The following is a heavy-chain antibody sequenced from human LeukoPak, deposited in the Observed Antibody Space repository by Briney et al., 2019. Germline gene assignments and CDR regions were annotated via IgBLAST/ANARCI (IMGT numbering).Heavy chain of an antibody. V-gene: IGHV4-38-2*01. CDR2: IYYSGSS. Sequence: GSLRLSCAASGFTFSDYYMSWIRQPPGKGLEWIGSIYYSGSSYFNPSLKGRVTMSVDTSNNQFSLILSSVTAADTAVYFCVRSLTLRGVHSPPDYWGQGILVTVSS. CDR1: GFTFSDYY. CDR3: VRSLTLRGVHSPPDY. J-gene: IGHJ4*02. D-gene: IGHD3-10*01.